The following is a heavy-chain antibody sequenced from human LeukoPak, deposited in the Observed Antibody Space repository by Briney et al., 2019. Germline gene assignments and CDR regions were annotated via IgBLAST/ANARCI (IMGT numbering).Heavy chain of an antibody. J-gene: IGHJ4*02. CDR3: AKEANLAGYFDY. Sequence: GGSLRLPCAASGFTFSSYAMRWVRQAPGKGLEWISSISGSGGSTNSADSVKGRLTISRDNSKNTLYLQMNSLRAEDTAVYYCAKEANLAGYFDYWGQGTLVTVSS. CDR2: ISGSGGST. V-gene: IGHV3-23*01. CDR1: GFTFSSYA. D-gene: IGHD3-10*01.